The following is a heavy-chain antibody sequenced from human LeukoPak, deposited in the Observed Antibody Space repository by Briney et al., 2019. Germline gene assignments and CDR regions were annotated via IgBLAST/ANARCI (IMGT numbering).Heavy chain of an antibody. J-gene: IGHJ5*02. CDR3: ARDHQQQQLIQYNWFDP. V-gene: IGHV6-1*01. CDR1: GDIVSSNSAA. Sequence: SQTLSLTCAISGDIVSSNSAAWHWLRQSPSRGLEWLVRTYYRSKLYNDYAVSVKSRITINPDTSKNQFSLQLNSVTPEDTAVYYCARDHQQQQLIQYNWFDPWGQGTLVTVSS. D-gene: IGHD6-13*01. CDR2: TYYRSKLYN.